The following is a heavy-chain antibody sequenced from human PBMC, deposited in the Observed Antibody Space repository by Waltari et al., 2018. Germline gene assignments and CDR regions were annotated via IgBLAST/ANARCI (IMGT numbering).Heavy chain of an antibody. CDR1: GFTFGAYG. D-gene: IGHD1-26*01. Sequence: EVQLLESGGALAQPGGSLRPSCAASGFTFGAYGMSWVRQAPGKGLEWVSGISGSGDHTYSAASVRGRFTISRDNSKNILYLQMSSLTADDTAVYYCAKSSGATQVPRPHDSWGQGSLVTVSS. CDR3: AKSSGATQVPRPHDS. J-gene: IGHJ4*02. V-gene: IGHV3-23*01. CDR2: ISGSGDHT.